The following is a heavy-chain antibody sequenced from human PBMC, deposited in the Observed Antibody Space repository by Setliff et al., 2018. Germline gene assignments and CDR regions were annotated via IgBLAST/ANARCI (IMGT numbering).Heavy chain of an antibody. CDR2: IYWNDDK. V-gene: IGHV2-5*01. CDR1: GGSISSSNW. D-gene: IGHD6-25*01. J-gene: IGHJ4*02. Sequence: TLSLTCAVSGGSISSSNWWSWVRQPPGKALEWLAVIYWNDDKRYSPSLKSRLAITRDTSKSQVVLTITNMDPVDTATYYCARIRGYAHFDYWGQGTLVTLSS. CDR3: ARIRGYAHFDY.